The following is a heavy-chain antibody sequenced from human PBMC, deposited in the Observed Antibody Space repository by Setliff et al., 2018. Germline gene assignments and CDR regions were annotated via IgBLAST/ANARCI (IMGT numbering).Heavy chain of an antibody. CDR2: IIPIFGTA. CDR3: ARGRSLLWFGELSRPYYFDY. D-gene: IGHD3-10*01. Sequence: ASVKVSCKASGGTFSSYAISWVRQAPGQGLEWMGGIIPIFGTANYAQKFQGRVTITTDESTSTAYMEPSSLRSEDTAVYYCARGRSLLWFGELSRPYYFDYWGQGTLVTVS. V-gene: IGHV1-69*05. J-gene: IGHJ4*02. CDR1: GGTFSSYA.